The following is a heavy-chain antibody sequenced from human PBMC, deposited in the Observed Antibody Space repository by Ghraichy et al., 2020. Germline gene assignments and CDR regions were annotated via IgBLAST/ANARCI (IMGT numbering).Heavy chain of an antibody. J-gene: IGHJ6*02. D-gene: IGHD6-13*01. V-gene: IGHV3-30-3*01. CDR3: ARDIKSSSWSYYYYAMDV. CDR1: GFTFRTYS. Sequence: GGSLRLSCVASGFTFRTYSMYWVRQAPGKGLEWVAVISHDGNFNYYADSVKGRFTISRDNSKNTLYLQMNSLRPEDTALYYCARDIKSSSWSYYYYAMDVWGQGTTVTVSS. CDR2: ISHDGNFN.